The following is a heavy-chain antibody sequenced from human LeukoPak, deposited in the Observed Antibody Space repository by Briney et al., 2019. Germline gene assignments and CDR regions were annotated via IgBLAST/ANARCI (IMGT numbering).Heavy chain of an antibody. J-gene: IGHJ3*02. D-gene: IGHD7-27*01. V-gene: IGHV1-18*01. Sequence: ASVKVSCKAFGYTFTSYGISWVRQAPGQGLEWMGWISAYNGSTNYAQKLQGRVTMTTDTSTSTAYMELRSLRSDDTAVYYCASSYWGHDAFDIWGQGTMVTVSS. CDR3: ASSYWGHDAFDI. CDR2: ISAYNGST. CDR1: GYTFTSYG.